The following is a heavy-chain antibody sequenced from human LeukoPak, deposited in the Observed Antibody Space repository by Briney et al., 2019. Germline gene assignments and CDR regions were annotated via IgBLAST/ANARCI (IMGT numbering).Heavy chain of an antibody. V-gene: IGHV4-34*01. J-gene: IGHJ3*02. Sequence: SETLSLTCAVYGGSFSGYYWSWIRQPPGKGLEWIGEINHSGSTNYNPSLKSRVTTSVATSKNQFSLKLSSVTAADTAVYYCARGSRWVAGGAFDIWGQGTMVTVSS. CDR3: ARGSRWVAGGAFDI. D-gene: IGHD1-1*01. CDR2: INHSGST. CDR1: GGSFSGYY.